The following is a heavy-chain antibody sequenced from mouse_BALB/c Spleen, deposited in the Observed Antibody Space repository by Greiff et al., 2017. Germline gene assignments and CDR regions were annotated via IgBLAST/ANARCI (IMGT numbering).Heavy chain of an antibody. D-gene: IGHD1-1*01. CDR2: ISSGGST. J-gene: IGHJ2*01. CDR1: GFTFSSYA. CDR3: ARGEDYYGSSYVAGSYFDY. Sequence: EVKLVESGGGLVKPGGSLKLSCAASGFTFSSYAMSWVRQTPEKRLEWVASISSGGSTYYPDSVKGRFTISRDNARNILYLQMSSLRSEDTAMYYCARGEDYYGSSYVAGSYFDYWGQGTTLTVSS. V-gene: IGHV5-6-5*01.